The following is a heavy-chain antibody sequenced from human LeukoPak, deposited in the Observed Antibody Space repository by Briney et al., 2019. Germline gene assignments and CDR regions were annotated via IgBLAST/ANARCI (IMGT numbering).Heavy chain of an antibody. CDR2: ISAHTGNT. D-gene: IGHD3-16*01. Sequence: ASVKVSCKASGYTFSNHGIGWVRQAPGQGLEWVGWISAHTGNTNYAQKVQGRVTMTTDTSTSTAYMELRSLTSDDTAVNYCARAEGDYDPLNWIDPWGQGTLVIVSS. CDR1: GYTFSNHG. V-gene: IGHV1-18*01. CDR3: ARAEGDYDPLNWIDP. J-gene: IGHJ5*02.